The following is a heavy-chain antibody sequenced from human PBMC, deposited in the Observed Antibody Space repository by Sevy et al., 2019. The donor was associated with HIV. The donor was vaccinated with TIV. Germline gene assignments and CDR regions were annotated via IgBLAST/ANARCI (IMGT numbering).Heavy chain of an antibody. Sequence: SETLSLTCTVSGDSITRYFWSWIRQPPGKGLEWIGYMYHSGCTNYNPSLKRRVSLSIDTSKNEFSLTLSSVTAADTAVFYCARDYRRDFWSGYSNYFDPWGPGILVTVS. CDR3: ARDYRRDFWSGYSNYFDP. CDR1: GDSITRYF. J-gene: IGHJ5*02. CDR2: MYHSGCT. D-gene: IGHD3-3*01. V-gene: IGHV4-59*01.